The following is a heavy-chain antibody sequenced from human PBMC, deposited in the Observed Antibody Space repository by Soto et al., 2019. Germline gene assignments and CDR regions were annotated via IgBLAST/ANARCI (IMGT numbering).Heavy chain of an antibody. D-gene: IGHD6-19*01. V-gene: IGHV3-74*01. CDR3: ARDRGWSLFDY. Sequence: EVQLVESGGGLVQPGGSLRLSCAASGFTFSTYWMYWVRQVPGKGLVWVSRTDTDGSDTSYADSVKGRFTISRDHAKNTLYLQMNSLRAEDTAVYYCARDRGWSLFDYWGQGTLVTVSS. CDR1: GFTFSTYW. J-gene: IGHJ4*02. CDR2: TDTDGSDT.